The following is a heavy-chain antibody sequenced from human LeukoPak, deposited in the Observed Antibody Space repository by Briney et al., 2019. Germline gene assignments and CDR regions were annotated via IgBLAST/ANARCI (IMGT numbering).Heavy chain of an antibody. D-gene: IGHD5-18*01. CDR1: GYTFTSYD. Sequence: ASVKVSCKASGYTFTSYDINWVRQAPGQGLEWMGWISAYNGNTNYAQKLPGRVTMTTDTSTSTAYMELRSLRSDDTAVSYCARAYFPAQLWLKNYYYYMDVWGKGTTVTVSS. CDR2: ISAYNGNT. CDR3: ARAYFPAQLWLKNYYYYMDV. V-gene: IGHV1-18*01. J-gene: IGHJ6*03.